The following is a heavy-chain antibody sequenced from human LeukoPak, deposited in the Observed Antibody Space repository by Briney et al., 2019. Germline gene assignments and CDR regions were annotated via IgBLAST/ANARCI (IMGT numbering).Heavy chain of an antibody. CDR2: ISYDGSNK. D-gene: IGHD3-10*02. Sequence: GGTLRLSCAASGFTFSSYAMHWVRQAPGKGLEWVAVISYDGSNKYYADSVKGRFTISRDNAKNSLYLQMNSLRAEDTAVYYCAELGITMIGGVWGKGTTVTISS. CDR1: GFTFSSYA. J-gene: IGHJ6*04. V-gene: IGHV3-30*04. CDR3: AELGITMIGGV.